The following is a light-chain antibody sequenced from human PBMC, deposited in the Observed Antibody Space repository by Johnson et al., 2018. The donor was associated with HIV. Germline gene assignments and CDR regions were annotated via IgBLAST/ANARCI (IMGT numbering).Light chain of an antibody. CDR1: TSNIGSNT. Sequence: QSVLTQAPSASGTPGQRVTISCSGSTSNIGSNTVNWYQQLPGTAPKLLIYRNNQRPSGVPDRFSGSKSGTSASLAISGLQAEDEADYYCGTWDTSLSGGGVFGTGTKVTVL. CDR3: GTWDTSLSGGGV. CDR2: RNN. J-gene: IGLJ1*01. V-gene: IGLV1-44*01.